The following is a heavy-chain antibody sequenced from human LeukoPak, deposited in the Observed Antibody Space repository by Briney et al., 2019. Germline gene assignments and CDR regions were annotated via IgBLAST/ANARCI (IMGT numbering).Heavy chain of an antibody. V-gene: IGHV1-18*01. CDR1: GYTFSNYI. Sequence: ASVKVSCKASGYTFSNYIIHWVRQAPGQGLEWMGWISAYNGNTNYAQKLQGRVTMTTDTSTSTAYMELRSLRSDDTAVYYCARSNYGGNPGTRPPYPPNVWGQGTTVTVSS. CDR2: ISAYNGNT. D-gene: IGHD4-23*01. J-gene: IGHJ6*02. CDR3: ARSNYGGNPGTRPPYPPNV.